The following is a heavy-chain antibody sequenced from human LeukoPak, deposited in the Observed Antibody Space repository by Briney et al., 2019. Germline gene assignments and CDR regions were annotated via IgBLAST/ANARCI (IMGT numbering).Heavy chain of an antibody. J-gene: IGHJ4*02. D-gene: IGHD3-9*01. CDR2: INPNSGGT. CDR1: GYTFTTYV. Sequence: GASVKVSCKASGYTFTTYVIHWVRQAPGQRLEWMGWINPNSGGTNYAQKFQGRVTMTRDTSISTAYMELSRLRSDDTAVYYCARVDLSWLAIDYWGQGTLVTVSS. V-gene: IGHV1-2*02. CDR3: ARVDLSWLAIDY.